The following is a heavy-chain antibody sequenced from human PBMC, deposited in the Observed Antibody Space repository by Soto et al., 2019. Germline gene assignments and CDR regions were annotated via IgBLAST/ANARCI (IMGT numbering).Heavy chain of an antibody. D-gene: IGHD3-16*01. Sequence: QVQLQESGPKLVKPSETLSLTCSVSGGSISGYYWSWIRQAPGKGLEWIGYIFYGGRPSYNPSLKSRVTISADTPKNQFSLRLASVTAADTAVYYCARDHGITAEFYFDFWCQGTLVTVSS. V-gene: IGHV4-59*01. CDR3: ARDHGITAEFYFDF. CDR2: IFYGGRP. J-gene: IGHJ4*02. CDR1: GGSISGYY.